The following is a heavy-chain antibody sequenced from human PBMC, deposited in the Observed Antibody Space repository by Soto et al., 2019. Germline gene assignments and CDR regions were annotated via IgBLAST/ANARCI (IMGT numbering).Heavy chain of an antibody. CDR3: AKDHSGYDFVYYYGMDV. J-gene: IGHJ6*02. Sequence: EVQLLESGGGLVQPGGSLRLSCAASGFTFSSYAMSWVRQAPGKGREWVSAISGSGGSTYYADSVKGRFTISRDNSKNTLYLQMNSLRAEDTAVYYCAKDHSGYDFVYYYGMDVWGQGTTVTVSS. D-gene: IGHD5-12*01. CDR1: GFTFSSYA. V-gene: IGHV3-23*01. CDR2: ISGSGGST.